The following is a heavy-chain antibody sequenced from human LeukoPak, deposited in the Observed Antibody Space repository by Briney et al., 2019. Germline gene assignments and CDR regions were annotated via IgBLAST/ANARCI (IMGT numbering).Heavy chain of an antibody. CDR1: GGSISSSTFY. V-gene: IGHV4-39*07. Sequence: SETLSLTCTVSGGSISSSTFYWGWIRQPPGKGLEWIGSIFSGGSTYYNPSLKSRVTISVNTSKSQFSLKLNSVTAADTAVYYCARISLTGYAPISGYFDYWGQGTLVTVSS. J-gene: IGHJ4*02. D-gene: IGHD3-9*01. CDR3: ARISLTGYAPISGYFDY. CDR2: IFSGGST.